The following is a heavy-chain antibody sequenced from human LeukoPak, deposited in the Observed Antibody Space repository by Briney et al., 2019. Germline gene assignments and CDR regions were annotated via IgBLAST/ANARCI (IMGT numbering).Heavy chain of an antibody. CDR2: IKQDGGEK. D-gene: IGHD4-17*01. CDR1: GFTFSTYW. V-gene: IGHV3-7*01. CDR3: ARGYGDYVVYYYGMDV. Sequence: GGSLRLSCAVSGFTFSTYWMSWVRQAPGKGLEWVANIKQDGGEKNYVASVRGRFTISRDNAKNSLYLQMNSLRAEDTAVYYCARGYGDYVVYYYGMDVWGQGTTVTVSS. J-gene: IGHJ6*02.